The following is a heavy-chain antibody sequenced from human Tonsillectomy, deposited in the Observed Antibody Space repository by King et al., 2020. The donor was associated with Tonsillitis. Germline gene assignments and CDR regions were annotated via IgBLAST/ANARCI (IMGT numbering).Heavy chain of an antibody. CDR1: GFTFSNYW. CDR3: ASDLNPRLEGSPSYYDAFDF. CDR2: IKRDGSET. V-gene: IGHV3-7*03. D-gene: IGHD1-26*01. Sequence: VQLVESGGGLVQPGGSLRLSCAASGFTFSNYWMTWVRQAPGKGLEWVANIKRDGSETHYVDSVRGRFTISRDNAENSLFLQMSSLRAEDTALYYCASDLNPRLEGSPSYYDAFDFGGQGTMVTVSS. J-gene: IGHJ3*01.